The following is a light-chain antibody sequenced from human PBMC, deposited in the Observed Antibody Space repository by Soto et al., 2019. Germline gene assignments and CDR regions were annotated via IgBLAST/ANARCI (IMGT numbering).Light chain of an antibody. J-gene: IGKJ5*01. V-gene: IGKV1-5*01. CDR2: DAS. Sequence: DIQMTQSPSTLSASVGDRVTITCRASQSISSWLAWYQQKPGKAPKLLIYDASSLDSGVPSRFSGSGSGTEFTLTNSSLQPDDFATYYCQQYNSYSITIGQGTRLEIK. CDR3: QQYNSYSIT. CDR1: QSISSW.